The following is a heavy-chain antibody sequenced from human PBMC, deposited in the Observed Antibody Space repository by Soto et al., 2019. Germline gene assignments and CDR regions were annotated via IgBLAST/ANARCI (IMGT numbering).Heavy chain of an antibody. V-gene: IGHV4-31*03. J-gene: IGHJ4*01. Sequence: TLSLTCTVSGGSXSSGGYYWSWIRQHPGKGLEWIGYIYYSGSTYYNPSLKSRVTISVDTSKNQFSLKLSSVTAADTAVYFCTTDSYSTMIVVRFDYWGHGTLVTVSS. CDR2: IYYSGST. CDR3: TTDSYSTMIVVRFDY. D-gene: IGHD3-22*01. CDR1: GGSXSSGGYY.